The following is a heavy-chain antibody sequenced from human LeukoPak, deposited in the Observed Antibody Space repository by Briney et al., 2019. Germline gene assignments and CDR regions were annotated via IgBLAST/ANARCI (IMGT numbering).Heavy chain of an antibody. Sequence: GRSLRLSCAASGFTFSSYSMNWVRQAPGKGLEWVSSISSSSSYMYYADSVKGRFTISRDNAKNSLYLQMNSLRAEDTAVYYCARDFKFGTERLRGVDYWGQGTLVTVSS. V-gene: IGHV3-21*01. CDR1: GFTFSSYS. J-gene: IGHJ4*02. CDR3: ARDFKFGTERLRGVDY. D-gene: IGHD6-25*01. CDR2: ISSSSSYM.